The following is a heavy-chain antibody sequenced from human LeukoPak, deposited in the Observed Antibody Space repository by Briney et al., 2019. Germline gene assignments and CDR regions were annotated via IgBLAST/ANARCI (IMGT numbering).Heavy chain of an antibody. V-gene: IGHV3-23*01. CDR3: AKDHGVVPSADEYFQH. D-gene: IGHD2-2*01. CDR2: ISGSGGST. CDR1: GFTFSSYA. J-gene: IGHJ1*01. Sequence: GGSLRLSCAGSGFTFSSYAMSWVRQAPGKGLEWVSSISGSGGSTYYADSVKGRFTISRDNSKNTLYLQMNSLRAEDTAVYYCAKDHGVVPSADEYFQHWGQGTLVTVSS.